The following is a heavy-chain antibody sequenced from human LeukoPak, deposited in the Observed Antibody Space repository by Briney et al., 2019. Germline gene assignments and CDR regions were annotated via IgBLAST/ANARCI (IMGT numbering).Heavy chain of an antibody. CDR1: GFTFSSYA. D-gene: IGHD3-22*01. J-gene: IGHJ4*02. V-gene: IGHV3-23*01. CDR2: ISGSGGST. Sequence: PGGSLRLSCAAPGFTFSSYAMSWVRQAPGKGLEWVSAISGSGGSTYYADSVKGRFTISRDNSKNTLYLQMNSLRAEDTAVYYCAKDLSHDSSGSDYWGQGTLVTVSS. CDR3: AKDLSHDSSGSDY.